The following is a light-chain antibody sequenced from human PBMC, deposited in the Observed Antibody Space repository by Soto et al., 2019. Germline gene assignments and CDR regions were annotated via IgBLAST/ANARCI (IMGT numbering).Light chain of an antibody. CDR1: SSDVGSYNL. CDR2: EGT. V-gene: IGLV2-23*01. Sequence: QSALTQPASVSGSPGQSITISCTGTSSDVGSYNLVSWYQHHPGKDPKLMVYEGTTRPSGVSNRFSGSKSGNTDSLTISGVQAEDEADYYCCSYAGSSTFVVFGGGTKLTVL. J-gene: IGLJ2*01. CDR3: CSYAGSSTFVV.